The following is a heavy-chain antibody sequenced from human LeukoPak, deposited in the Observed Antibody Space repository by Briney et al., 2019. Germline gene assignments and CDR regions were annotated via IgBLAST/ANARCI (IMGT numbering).Heavy chain of an antibody. CDR2: THYSGNT. D-gene: IGHD1-1*01. V-gene: IGHV4-59*12. CDR1: DDSISSYY. J-gene: IGHJ3*02. CDR3: ARATSGRHDAFDI. Sequence: SETLSLTCRVSDDSISSYYWNWIRQPPGKPLEWIGYTHYSGNTNYNPSLKSRVTTLVDMSKNQFSLKLSSVTAADTAVYYCARATSGRHDAFDIWGQGTMVTVSS.